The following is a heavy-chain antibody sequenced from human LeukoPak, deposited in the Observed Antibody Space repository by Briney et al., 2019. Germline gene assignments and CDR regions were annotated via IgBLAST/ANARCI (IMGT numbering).Heavy chain of an antibody. J-gene: IGHJ4*02. D-gene: IGHD6-6*01. CDR1: AVTVISND. CDR2: IYSGGST. Sequence: GGSLRLSCAASAVTVISNDMSCGRQPPGKGLECISVIYSGGSTDYADSVKVRLTISRDNSKNTLYLQLNSLRAEDTAVYYCARGVARSSKFHFSYYFDYWGQGALVTVS. V-gene: IGHV3-53*01. CDR3: ARGVARSSKFHFSYYFDY.